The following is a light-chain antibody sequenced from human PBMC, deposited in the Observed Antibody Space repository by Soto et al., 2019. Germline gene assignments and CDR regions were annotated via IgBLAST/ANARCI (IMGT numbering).Light chain of an antibody. Sequence: DIHLTQSPSFLSASLGDRVTITFRASQGISSNLAWYQQKPGKAPKLLIYAASTLQSGVPSRFSGSGSGTDFTLTISSLQPEDFATYYCQQFDSYPSSTFGGGTKVDIK. CDR1: QGISSN. CDR2: AAS. V-gene: IGKV1-9*01. CDR3: QQFDSYPSST. J-gene: IGKJ4*01.